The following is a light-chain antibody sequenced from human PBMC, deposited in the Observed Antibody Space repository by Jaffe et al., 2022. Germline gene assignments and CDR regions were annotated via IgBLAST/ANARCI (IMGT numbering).Light chain of an antibody. Sequence: DIQMTQSPSSLSASIGDRVTITCRASQDIGSYLAWFQQTPGKAPKPLIYEVFKLQSGVPSKFSGSGSGTDFTLTISSLQPEDFATYYCLQYQSYPLTFGGGSKVQIK. CDR3: LQYQSYPLT. CDR2: EVF. CDR1: QDIGSY. V-gene: IGKV1-16*02. J-gene: IGKJ4*01.